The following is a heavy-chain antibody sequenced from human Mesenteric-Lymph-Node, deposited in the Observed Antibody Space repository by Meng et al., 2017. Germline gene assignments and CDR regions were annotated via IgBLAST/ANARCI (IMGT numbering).Heavy chain of an antibody. Sequence: GESLKISCAASGFTFSSYAMHWVRQAPGKGLEWVALTWYDGSNKEYADAVKGRFTISRDNSKNTLYLQMDSLTAEDTAVYYCARGTWIQLWALDYWGQGALVTVSS. V-gene: IGHV3-33*01. CDR1: GFTFSSYA. D-gene: IGHD5-18*01. CDR3: ARGTWIQLWALDY. CDR2: TWYDGSNK. J-gene: IGHJ4*02.